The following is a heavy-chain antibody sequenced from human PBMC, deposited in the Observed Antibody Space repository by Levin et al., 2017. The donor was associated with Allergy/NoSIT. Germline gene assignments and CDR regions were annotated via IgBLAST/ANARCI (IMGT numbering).Heavy chain of an antibody. CDR3: ARDIRPYSSSWYPGAFDI. CDR1: GFTFSTYG. D-gene: IGHD2-2*01. J-gene: IGHJ3*02. CDR2: IWYDGSKK. V-gene: IGHV3-33*01. Sequence: QSGGSLRLSCAASGFTFSTYGMHWVRQAPGKGLEWVATIWYDGSKKYYADSVRGRFTISRDNSRDNPKKALYLEMNSLRAEDTAVYYCARDIRPYSSSWYPGAFDIWGQGTMVTVSS.